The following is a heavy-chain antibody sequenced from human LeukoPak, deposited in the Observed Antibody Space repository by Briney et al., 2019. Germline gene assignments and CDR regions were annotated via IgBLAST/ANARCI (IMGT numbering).Heavy chain of an antibody. CDR1: GGSVSTSDW. V-gene: IGHV4-61*01. Sequence: SETLSLTCTVSGGSVSTSDWWSWIRQPPGKGLEWIGYIYYSGSTNYNPSLKSRVTISVDTSKNQFSLKLSSVTAADTAVYYCARAPRGYCSSTSCYTDYYYYYYMDVWGKGTTVTVSS. CDR3: ARAPRGYCSSTSCYTDYYYYYYMDV. J-gene: IGHJ6*03. CDR2: IYYSGST. D-gene: IGHD2-2*02.